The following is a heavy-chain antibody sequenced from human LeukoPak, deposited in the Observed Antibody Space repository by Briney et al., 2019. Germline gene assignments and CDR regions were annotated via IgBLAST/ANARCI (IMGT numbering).Heavy chain of an antibody. D-gene: IGHD4-11*01. V-gene: IGHV3-66*01. J-gene: IGHJ4*02. CDR3: ARERTTIVSGTTIGAY. CDR1: GFTVSSNY. CDR2: IYSGGST. Sequence: GGSLRLSCAASGFTVSSNYMSWVRQAPGKGLEWVSVIYSGGSTYYADSVKGRFTISRDNAKNSLYLQMNSLRADDTAVYYCARERTTIVSGTTIGAYWGQGTQVTVYS.